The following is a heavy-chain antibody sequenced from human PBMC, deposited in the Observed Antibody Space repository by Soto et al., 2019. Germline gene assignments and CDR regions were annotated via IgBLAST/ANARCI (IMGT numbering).Heavy chain of an antibody. D-gene: IGHD6-19*01. J-gene: IGHJ4*02. CDR2: ISAYNGNT. CDR3: ARDPQSSGWYPFDY. V-gene: IGHV1-18*01. Sequence: QVQLVQSGAEVKKPGASVKVSCKASGYTFTSYGISWVRQAPGQGLEWMGWISAYNGNTNYAQKLQGRVTITTDTSTSTAHMELSGLSSDDTAVYYCARDPQSSGWYPFDYCGQGTLVTLSS. CDR1: GYTFTSYG.